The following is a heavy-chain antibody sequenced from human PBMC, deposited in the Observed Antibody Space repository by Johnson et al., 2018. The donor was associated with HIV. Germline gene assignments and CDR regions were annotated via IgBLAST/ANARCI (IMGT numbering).Heavy chain of an antibody. CDR1: GFTFSDYY. CDR2: INWNSGSR. J-gene: IGHJ3*01. CDR3: ARVSDDYGGNPAAWGAFDV. V-gene: IGHV3-11*05. D-gene: IGHD4-23*01. Sequence: QVQLVESGGGLVKPGGSLRLSCAASGFTFSDYYMSWIRQAPGKGPEWVSGINWNSGSRGYADSVKGRFTISRDNAKSSLYLQMNSLRAEDTALYYCARVSDDYGGNPAAWGAFDVWGQGTMVTVSS.